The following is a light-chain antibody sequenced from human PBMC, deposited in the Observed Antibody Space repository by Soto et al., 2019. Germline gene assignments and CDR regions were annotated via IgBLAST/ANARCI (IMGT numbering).Light chain of an antibody. Sequence: DIQMTQSPSTLSASVGDRVTITCRASQSISSWLAWYQQKPGKAPKLLIYKASSLESGVPSRFSGSGSGTEFTLTISRLEPEDSAVYYCQHYDSSPPYTFGQGTKLEIK. J-gene: IGKJ2*01. V-gene: IGKV1-5*03. CDR1: QSISSW. CDR2: KAS. CDR3: QHYDSSPPYT.